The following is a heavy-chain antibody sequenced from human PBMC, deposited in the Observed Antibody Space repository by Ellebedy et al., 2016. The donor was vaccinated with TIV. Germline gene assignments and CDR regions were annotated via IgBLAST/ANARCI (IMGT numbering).Heavy chain of an antibody. CDR1: GYTFTSYG. D-gene: IGHD6-13*01. CDR2: ISAYNGNT. J-gene: IGHJ4*02. Sequence: ASVKVSXXASGYTFTSYGISWVRQAPGQGLEWMGWISAYNGNTNYAQKLQGRVTMTTDTSTSTAYMELRSLRSDDTAVYYCARDRRRDSSSWFDFDYWGQGTLVTVSS. CDR3: ARDRRRDSSSWFDFDY. V-gene: IGHV1-18*01.